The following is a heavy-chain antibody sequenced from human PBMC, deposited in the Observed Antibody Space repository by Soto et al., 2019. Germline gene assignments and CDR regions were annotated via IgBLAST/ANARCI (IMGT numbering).Heavy chain of an antibody. V-gene: IGHV4-30-2*01. J-gene: IGHJ6*02. D-gene: IGHD4-17*01. Sequence: QLQLQESGSGLVKPSQTLSLTCAVSGGSISSGGYSWGWIRQPPGKGLEWIGYIYHSGSTYYNPSLKSRVTIXVXRXXNQFSLKLSSVTAADTAVYYCARAHYGDYGYGMDVWGQGTTVTVSS. CDR2: IYHSGST. CDR3: ARAHYGDYGYGMDV. CDR1: GGSISSGGYS.